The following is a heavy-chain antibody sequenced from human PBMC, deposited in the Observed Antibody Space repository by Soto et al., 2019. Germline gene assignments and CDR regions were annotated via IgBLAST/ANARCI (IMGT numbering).Heavy chain of an antibody. J-gene: IGHJ6*02. Sequence: SLRLSCAASGFTVSSHYMNWVRQAPGKGLEWVSVIYSGGSTYYADSVKGRFTISRDNSKNTLYLQMNSLRAEDTAVYYCADLYGVDVWGQGTTVTVSS. CDR3: ADLYGVDV. CDR2: IYSGGST. V-gene: IGHV3-66*01. CDR1: GFTVSSHY.